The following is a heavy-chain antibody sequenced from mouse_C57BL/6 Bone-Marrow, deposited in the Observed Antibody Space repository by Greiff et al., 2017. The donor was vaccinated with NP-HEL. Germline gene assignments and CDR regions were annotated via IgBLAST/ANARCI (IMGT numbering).Heavy chain of an antibody. CDR1: GYTFTSYW. J-gene: IGHJ2*01. D-gene: IGHD2-3*01. Sequence: QVQLQQPGAELVMPGASVKLSCKASGYTFTSYWMHWVKQRPGQGLEWIGEIDPSDSYTKYNQKFKGKSTLTVDKSSSTAYMQLSSLTSEDSAVYYCARFGGYYPYYFDYWGQGTTLTVSS. V-gene: IGHV1-69*01. CDR2: IDPSDSYT. CDR3: ARFGGYYPYYFDY.